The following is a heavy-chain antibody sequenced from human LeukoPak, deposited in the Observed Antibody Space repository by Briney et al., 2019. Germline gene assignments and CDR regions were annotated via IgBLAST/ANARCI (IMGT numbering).Heavy chain of an antibody. V-gene: IGHV3-23*01. J-gene: IGHJ4*02. CDR1: GFSFSRHA. CDR3: AKANWVSNADAVW. Sequence: GGSLRLSCAASGFSFSRHAMSWVRQAPGKGLEWVSSISGSAGSTYYADSVKGRFTLSRDDSRNTVYLQLNNLRVDDTAIYYCAKANWVSNADAVWWGQGTQVTVSS. D-gene: IGHD1-1*01. CDR2: ISGSAGST.